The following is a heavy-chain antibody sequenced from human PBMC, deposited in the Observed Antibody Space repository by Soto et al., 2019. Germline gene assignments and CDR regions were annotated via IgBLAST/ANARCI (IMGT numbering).Heavy chain of an antibody. Sequence: SETLSLTWTVSVDSITTYYWSWIRQPAGKGLEWIGRIDTSGNTNYNPSLKIRVTMSVDTSKKQFSLKLTSVTAADTAVYYCARYSNNWFQTEGMDVWGQGTTVTVSS. D-gene: IGHD6-13*01. V-gene: IGHV4-4*07. CDR2: IDTSGNT. CDR1: VDSITTYY. J-gene: IGHJ6*02. CDR3: ARYSNNWFQTEGMDV.